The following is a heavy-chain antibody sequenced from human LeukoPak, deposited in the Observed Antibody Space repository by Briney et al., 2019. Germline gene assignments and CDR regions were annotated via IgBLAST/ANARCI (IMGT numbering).Heavy chain of an antibody. CDR2: INPNSGGT. CDR1: GYTFTGYY. CDR3: AKDQDYGDYFDY. V-gene: IGHV1-2*02. D-gene: IGHD4-17*01. Sequence: RASVKVSCKASGYTFTGYYMHWVRQAPGQGLEWMGWINPNSGGTNYAQKFQGRVAMTRDTSISTAYMELSRVRSDDTAVYYCAKDQDYGDYFDYWGQGTLVTVSS. J-gene: IGHJ4*02.